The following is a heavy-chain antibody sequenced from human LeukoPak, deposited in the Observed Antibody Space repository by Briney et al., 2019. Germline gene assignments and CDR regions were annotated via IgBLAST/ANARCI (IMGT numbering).Heavy chain of an antibody. D-gene: IGHD4-11*01. V-gene: IGHV1-18*01. CDR3: ARADFGYSKYPDY. J-gene: IGHJ4*02. CDR1: GYTFTSYG. CDR2: ISAYNGNT. Sequence: ASVKVSCKASGYTFTSYGISRVRQAPGQGLEWMGWISAYNGNTDYIQKLQGRVTMTTDTSTSTAYMELRSLRSDDTAVYYCARADFGYSKYPDYWGQGTLVTVSS.